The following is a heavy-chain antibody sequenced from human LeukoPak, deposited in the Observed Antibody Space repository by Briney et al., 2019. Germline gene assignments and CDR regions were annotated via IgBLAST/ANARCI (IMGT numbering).Heavy chain of an antibody. J-gene: IGHJ6*03. CDR1: GFTFSSYA. D-gene: IGHD2-2*01. Sequence: GGSLRLSCAASGFTFSSYAMHWVRQAPGKGLEWVAVISYDGSNKYYADSVKGRFTISRDNSKNTLYLQMNSLRAEDTAVYYCAREGRCSSTSCYSTYYYYYMDVWGKGTTVTVSS. V-gene: IGHV3-30-3*01. CDR3: AREGRCSSTSCYSTYYYYYMDV. CDR2: ISYDGSNK.